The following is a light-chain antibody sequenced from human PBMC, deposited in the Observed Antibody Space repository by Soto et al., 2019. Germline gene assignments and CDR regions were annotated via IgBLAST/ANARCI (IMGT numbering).Light chain of an antibody. CDR1: QSISRY. J-gene: IGKJ2*01. CDR2: PAS. Sequence: DIQMTQSPSSLSASVGDRVTITCRASQSISRYLNWYQQKPVKPPKLLIYPASSLQSGVPSRFSGSGSGTDFTLTISRLQPEDFATYYCQQSYSTAYTFAQGTKVDIK. CDR3: QQSYSTAYT. V-gene: IGKV1-39*01.